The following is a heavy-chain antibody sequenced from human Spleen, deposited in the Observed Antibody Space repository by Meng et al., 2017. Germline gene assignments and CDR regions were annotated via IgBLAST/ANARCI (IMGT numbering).Heavy chain of an antibody. D-gene: IGHD1-26*01. V-gene: IGHV7-4-1*02. CDR3: ARARIVGASSYYYGMDV. J-gene: IGHJ6*02. Sequence: ASVKVSCKASGYTITSYAMNWVRQAPGQGLEWMGWINTNTGNPTYAQGFTGRFVFSLDTSVSTAYLQISSLKAEDTAVYYCARARIVGASSYYYGMDVWGQGTTVTVSS. CDR1: GYTITSYA. CDR2: INTNTGNP.